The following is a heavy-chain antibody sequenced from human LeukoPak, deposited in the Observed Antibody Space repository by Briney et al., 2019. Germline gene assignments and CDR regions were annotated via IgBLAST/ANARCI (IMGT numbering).Heavy chain of an antibody. CDR2: IFYSGST. Sequence: SETLSLTCTVSGGSISSSSYFWGWIRQPPGKGLEWIGSIFYSGSTYYNPSLNSRVTISIDTSKNQFSLRLSSVTAADTAVYYCERQMNTVTADYWGQGTLVTVSS. CDR3: ERQMNTVTADY. D-gene: IGHD4-17*01. V-gene: IGHV4-39*01. J-gene: IGHJ4*02. CDR1: GGSISSSSYF.